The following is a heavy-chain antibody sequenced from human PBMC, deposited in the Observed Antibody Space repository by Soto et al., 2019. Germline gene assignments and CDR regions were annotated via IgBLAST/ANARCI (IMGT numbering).Heavy chain of an antibody. J-gene: IGHJ4*02. CDR1: GFTFSSYA. CDR3: AKCSSTSCHLGSDY. CDR2: ISYDGNNK. D-gene: IGHD2-2*01. V-gene: IGHV3-30-3*01. Sequence: QVQLVESGGGVVQPGRSLRLSCAASGFTFSSYAMNWVRQAPGKGLEWVALISYDGNNKYYTDSVKGRFTISRDNSKSALYLQMNSLSPEDKAVYYCAKCSSTSCHLGSDYWCQGTLFTVSS.